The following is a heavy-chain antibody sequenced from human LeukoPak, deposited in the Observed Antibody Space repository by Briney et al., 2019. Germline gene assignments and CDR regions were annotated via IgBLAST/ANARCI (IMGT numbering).Heavy chain of an antibody. CDR3: ARDPRSPYYYDSSGYYARNSVAFDI. D-gene: IGHD3-22*01. CDR1: GFTFSSYA. V-gene: IGHV3-30-3*01. J-gene: IGHJ3*02. Sequence: PGGSLRLSCAASGFTFSSYAMPWVRQAPGKGLEWVAVISYDGSNKYYADSVKGRFTISRDNSKNTLYLQMNSLRAEDTAVYYCARDPRSPYYYDSSGYYARNSVAFDIWGQGTMVTVSS. CDR2: ISYDGSNK.